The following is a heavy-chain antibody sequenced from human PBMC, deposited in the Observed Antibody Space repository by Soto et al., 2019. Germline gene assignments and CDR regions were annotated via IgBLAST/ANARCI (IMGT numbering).Heavy chain of an antibody. CDR1: GYTFTSYY. CDR2: INPSGGST. J-gene: IGHJ6*03. CDR3: ARDVSYYDFWSGFGRNKYYYYYYYMDV. V-gene: IGHV1-46*03. D-gene: IGHD3-3*01. Sequence: ASVKVSCKASGYTFTSYYMHWVRQAPGQGLEWMGIINPSGGSTSYAQKFQGRVTMTGDTSTSTVYMELSSLRSEDTAVYYCARDVSYYDFWSGFGRNKYYYYYYYMDVSGKGTTVTVSS.